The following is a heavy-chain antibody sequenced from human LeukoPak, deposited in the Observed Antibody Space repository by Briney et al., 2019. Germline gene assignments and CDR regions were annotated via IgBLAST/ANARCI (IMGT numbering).Heavy chain of an antibody. CDR2: ISSSSSTI. CDR3: ARRSQWLVQGAFDI. CDR1: GFTFSSYS. J-gene: IGHJ3*02. D-gene: IGHD6-19*01. Sequence: GGSLRLSCAASGFTFSSYSMNWVRQAPGKGLEWVSYISSSSSTIYYADSVKGRFTISRDNAKNSLYLQMNSLRAEDTAVYYCARRSQWLVQGAFDIWGQGTMVTVSS. V-gene: IGHV3-48*04.